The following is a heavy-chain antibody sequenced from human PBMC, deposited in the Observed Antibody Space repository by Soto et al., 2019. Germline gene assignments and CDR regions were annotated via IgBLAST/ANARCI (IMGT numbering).Heavy chain of an antibody. CDR2: IYYTGKT. CDR3: ARESGGYDSSTRYGLDV. Sequence: QVQLQESGPGLVKPSQTLSLTCSVSGDYIHVGGYYWTWIRQRPGKGLEWMGYIYYTGKTYYNPSPASRLTMSVDRSKNQFSLNLSSVTAADTAIYYCARESGGYDSSTRYGLDVWGQGTTVTVSS. D-gene: IGHD6-25*01. V-gene: IGHV4-31*03. CDR1: GDYIHVGGYY. J-gene: IGHJ6*02.